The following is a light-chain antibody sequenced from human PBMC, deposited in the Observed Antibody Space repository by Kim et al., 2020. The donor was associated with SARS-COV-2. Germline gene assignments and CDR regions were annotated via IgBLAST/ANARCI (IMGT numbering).Light chain of an antibody. CDR3: FQYGGCPP. V-gene: IGKV3-20*01. Sequence: PGDRATLSCRASQSVRSTYSAWYHPNPGQARSRLVYGASNRPAGLPDRFSGRGSGTYFTLTISRLEPEDFAVYSCFQYGGCPPFGQG. J-gene: IGKJ2*01. CDR1: QSVRSTY. CDR2: GAS.